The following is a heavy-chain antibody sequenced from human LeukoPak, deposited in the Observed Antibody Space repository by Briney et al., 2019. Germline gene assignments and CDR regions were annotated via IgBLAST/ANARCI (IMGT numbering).Heavy chain of an antibody. Sequence: GGSLRLSCAASGFTFSSYWMHWVRQAPGKGLVWVSRINSDESSTSYADSVKGRFSISRDNAKNTLYLQMNSLRVEDTAVYYCARGRPHGNDYWGQGTLVTVSS. D-gene: IGHD4-23*01. J-gene: IGHJ4*02. CDR3: ARGRPHGNDY. CDR2: INSDESST. V-gene: IGHV3-74*01. CDR1: GFTFSSYW.